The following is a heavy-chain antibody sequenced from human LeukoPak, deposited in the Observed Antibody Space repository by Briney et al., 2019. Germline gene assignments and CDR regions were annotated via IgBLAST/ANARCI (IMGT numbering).Heavy chain of an antibody. Sequence: SETLSLTCTVSGGSISVIGYYWGWVRQPPGKGLEWIGSIYESGSIYYNPSLNSRVTISVDTSKNQFPLKLSSVTAADTAVYYCARHRRMVRGVTPHYYYMDVWGKGTTVTISS. CDR1: GGSISVIGYY. CDR3: ARHRRMVRGVTPHYYYMDV. D-gene: IGHD3-10*01. J-gene: IGHJ6*03. CDR2: IYESGSI. V-gene: IGHV4-39*06.